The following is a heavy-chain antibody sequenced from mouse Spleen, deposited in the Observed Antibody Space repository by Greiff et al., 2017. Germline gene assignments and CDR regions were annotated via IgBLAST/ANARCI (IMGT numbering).Heavy chain of an antibody. D-gene: IGHD2-4*01. J-gene: IGHJ3*01. Sequence: EVKLVESGGGLVQPGGSLSLSCAASGFTFTDYYMSWVRQPPGKALEWLGFIRNKANGYTTEYSASVKGRFTISRDNSQSILYLQMNALRAEDSATYYCASSIYYDYDVFAYWGQGTLVTVSA. CDR1: GFTFTDYY. CDR3: ASSIYYDYDVFAY. CDR2: IRNKANGYTT. V-gene: IGHV7-3*01.